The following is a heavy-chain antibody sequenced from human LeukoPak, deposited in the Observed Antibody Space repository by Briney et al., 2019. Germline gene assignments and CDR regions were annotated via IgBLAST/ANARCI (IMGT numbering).Heavy chain of an antibody. CDR1: GFTFSSYS. J-gene: IGHJ2*01. CDR2: ISSSSSYI. Sequence: GGSLRLSCAASGFTFSSYSMNWVRQALRKGVEWVSSISSSSSYIYYADSVKGRFTISRDNAKNSLYLQMNSLRAEDTAVYYCARDYYYDSSGTYWYFDLWGRGTLVTVSS. CDR3: ARDYYYDSSGTYWYFDL. D-gene: IGHD3-22*01. V-gene: IGHV3-21*01.